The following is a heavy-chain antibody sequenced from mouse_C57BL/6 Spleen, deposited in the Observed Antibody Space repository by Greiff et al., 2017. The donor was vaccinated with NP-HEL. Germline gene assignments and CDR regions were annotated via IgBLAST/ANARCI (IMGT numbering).Heavy chain of an antibody. J-gene: IGHJ1*03. CDR1: GYAFSSYW. D-gene: IGHD2-2*01. Sequence: VQLVESGAELVKPGASVKISCKASGYAFSSYWMNWVKQRPGKGLEWIGQIYPGDGDTNYNGKFKGKATLTADKSSSTAYMQLSSLTSEDSAVYFCARGGGYDWYFDVWGTGTTVTVSS. CDR3: ARGGGYDWYFDV. V-gene: IGHV1-80*01. CDR2: IYPGDGDT.